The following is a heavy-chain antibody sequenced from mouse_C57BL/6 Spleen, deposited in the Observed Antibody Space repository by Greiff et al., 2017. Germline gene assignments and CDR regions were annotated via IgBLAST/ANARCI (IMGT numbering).Heavy chain of an antibody. CDR2: INPSTGGT. Sequence: EVQLVESGPELVKPGASVKISCKASGYSFTGYYMNWVKQSPEKSLEWIGEINPSTGGTTYNQKFKAKATLTVDKSSSTAYMQLKSLTSEDSAVYYCARSGTVVATNFDYWGQGTTLTVSS. D-gene: IGHD1-1*01. V-gene: IGHV1-42*01. CDR3: ARSGTVVATNFDY. CDR1: GYSFTGYY. J-gene: IGHJ2*01.